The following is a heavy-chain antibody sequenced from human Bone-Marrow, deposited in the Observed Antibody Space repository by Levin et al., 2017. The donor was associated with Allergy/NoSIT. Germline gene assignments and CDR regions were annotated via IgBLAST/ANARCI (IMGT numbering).Heavy chain of an antibody. Sequence: GGSLRLSCAASGFTFRSYAMSWVRQAPGKGLEWVSTLSGSGGNTYSADSVKGRFTISRDNSKNTLYLQMNSLRAEETAIYYCAKLEDCTNGVCYSPFDSWGQGTVVTVSS. V-gene: IGHV3-23*01. CDR1: GFTFRSYA. CDR3: AKLEDCTNGVCYSPFDS. CDR2: LSGSGGNT. J-gene: IGHJ4*02. D-gene: IGHD2-8*01.